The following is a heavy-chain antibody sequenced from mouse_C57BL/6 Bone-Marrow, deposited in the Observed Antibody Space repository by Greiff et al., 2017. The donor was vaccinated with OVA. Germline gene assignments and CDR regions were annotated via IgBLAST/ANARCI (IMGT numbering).Heavy chain of an antibody. V-gene: IGHV1-81*01. Sequence: QVHVKQSGAELARPRASVKLSCKASGYTFTSYGISWVKQRTGQGLEWIGEIYPRSGNTYYNEKFKGKATLTADKSSSTAYMELRSLTSEDSAVYFGARSCPTTVVATRYFDVWGTGTTVTVSS. J-gene: IGHJ1*03. CDR3: ARSCPTTVVATRYFDV. CDR2: IYPRSGNT. CDR1: GYTFTSYG. D-gene: IGHD1-1*01.